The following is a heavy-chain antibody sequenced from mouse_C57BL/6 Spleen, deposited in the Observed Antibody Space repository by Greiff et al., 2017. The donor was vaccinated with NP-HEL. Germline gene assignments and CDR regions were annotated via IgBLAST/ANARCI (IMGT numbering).Heavy chain of an antibody. CDR1: GYSITSGYY. J-gene: IGHJ2*01. Sequence: EVQLVESGPGLVKPSQSLSLTCSVTGYSITSGYYWNWIRQLPGNKLEWMGYISYDGSNNYNPSLKNRISITRDTSKNQFFLKLNSVTTEDTATYYCARKSNYFDYWGQGTTLTVSS. CDR3: ARKSNYFDY. V-gene: IGHV3-6*01. CDR2: ISYDGSN. D-gene: IGHD1-3*01.